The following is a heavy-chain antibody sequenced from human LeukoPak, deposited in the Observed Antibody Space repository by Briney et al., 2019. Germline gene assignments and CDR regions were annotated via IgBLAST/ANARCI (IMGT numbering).Heavy chain of an antibody. CDR1: GGSFSGYY. V-gene: IGHV4-34*01. CDR2: INHSGST. D-gene: IGHD3-22*01. CDR3: ARHSLGYYYDSSGYYYYYYYMDV. Sequence: SETLSLTCAVYGGSFSGYYWSWIRQPPGKGLEWIGEINHSGSTNYNPSLKSRVTISVDTSKNQFSLKLSSVTAADTAVYYCARHSLGYYYDSSGYYYYYYYMDVWGKGTTVTISS. J-gene: IGHJ6*03.